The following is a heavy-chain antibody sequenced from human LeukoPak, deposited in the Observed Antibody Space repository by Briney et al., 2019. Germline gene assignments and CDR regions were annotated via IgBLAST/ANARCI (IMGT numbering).Heavy chain of an antibody. J-gene: IGHJ4*02. CDR1: GFTVSSNY. CDR2: ISGSGGST. CDR3: AKDLLEDSYGDIYFDY. Sequence: GGSLRLSCAASGFTVSSNYMTWVRQAPGEGLEWVSAISGSGGSTYYADSVKGRFTISRDNSKNTLYLQMNSLRAEDTAVYYCAKDLLEDSYGDIYFDYWGQGTLVTVSS. V-gene: IGHV3-23*01. D-gene: IGHD5-18*01.